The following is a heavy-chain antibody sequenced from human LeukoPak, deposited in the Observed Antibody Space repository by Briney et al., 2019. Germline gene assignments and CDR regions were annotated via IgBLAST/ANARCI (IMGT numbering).Heavy chain of an antibody. V-gene: IGHV3-11*04. D-gene: IGHD3-22*01. J-gene: IGHJ3*01. CDR2: ITSSGSSI. CDR3: ARGLNYYDRGAFDV. Sequence: GGSLRLSCAASGFILSDYYLSWVRQAPGKGLEWISYITSSGSSIFYADSVKGRFTISRDDADMSLNLEMNSLRVDDTAVYYCARGLNYYDRGAFDVWGQGAMVTVSS. CDR1: GFILSDYY.